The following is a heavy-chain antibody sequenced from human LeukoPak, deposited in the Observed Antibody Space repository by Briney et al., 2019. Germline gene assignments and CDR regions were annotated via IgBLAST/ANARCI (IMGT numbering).Heavy chain of an antibody. CDR2: ISAYNGNT. D-gene: IGHD2-21*01. J-gene: IGHJ5*02. V-gene: IGHV1-18*01. CDR3: ARDFDVAYRQNWFDP. CDR1: GYKFTSYG. Sequence: EASVKVSCKASGYKFTSYGISWVRQAPGQGLEWMGWISAYNGNTKYAQKLQGRVTMTTDTSTSTAYMELRSLRSDDTAVYYCARDFDVAYRQNWFDPWGQGTLATVSS.